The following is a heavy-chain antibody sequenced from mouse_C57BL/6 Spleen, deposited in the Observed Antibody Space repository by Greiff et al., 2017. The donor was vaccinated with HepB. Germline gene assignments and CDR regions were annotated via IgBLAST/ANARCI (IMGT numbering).Heavy chain of an antibody. CDR3: ASPSDGYDTGYAMDY. V-gene: IGHV1-82*01. D-gene: IGHD2-2*01. J-gene: IGHJ4*01. CDR2: IYPGDGDT. Sequence: QVQLQQSGPELVKPGASVKISCKASGYAFSSSWMNWVKQRPGKGLEWIGRIYPGDGDTNYNGKFKGKATLTADKSSSTAYMQLSSLTSEDSAVYFCASPSDGYDTGYAMDYWGQGTSVTVSS. CDR1: GYAFSSSW.